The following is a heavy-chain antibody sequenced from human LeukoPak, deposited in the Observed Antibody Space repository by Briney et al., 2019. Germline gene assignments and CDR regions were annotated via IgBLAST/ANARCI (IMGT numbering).Heavy chain of an antibody. D-gene: IGHD2-8*02. V-gene: IGHV4-4*07. CDR1: GGSINNYY. Sequence: PSETLSLTCSVSGGSINNYYWSWIRQPAGKGLEWIGRIFASGSTNYNPSLKSRVTMSVDTSKNQFSLKLSSVTAADTAVYYCVREGGPWYYFDYWGQGTLVTVSS. CDR3: VREGGPWYYFDY. CDR2: IFASGST. J-gene: IGHJ4*02.